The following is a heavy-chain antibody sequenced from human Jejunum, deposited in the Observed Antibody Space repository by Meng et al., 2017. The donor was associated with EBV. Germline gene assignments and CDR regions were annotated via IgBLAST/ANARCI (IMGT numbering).Heavy chain of an antibody. Sequence: QVKVVGAWGGVAKSGRSLGFDCVANGFTLSGHAMQWVRQVPGKGLKWVALIINDGNNKYDADSVKGRFTISRDNSKNTLYLQMNSLRVDDTALYYCTREWGADYWGQGTLVTVSS. CDR3: TREWGADY. J-gene: IGHJ4*02. CDR1: GFTLSGHA. D-gene: IGHD3-16*01. CDR2: IINDGNNK. V-gene: IGHV3-30-3*01.